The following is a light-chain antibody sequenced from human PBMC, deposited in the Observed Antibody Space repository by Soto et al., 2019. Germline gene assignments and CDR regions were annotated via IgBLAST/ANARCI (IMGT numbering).Light chain of an antibody. Sequence: QSALTQPASVSGSPGQSITISCTGTRSDVGGYNYVSWYQQHPGKAPKLMIYEVSNRPSGISNRFSGSKSGNTASLTISGLQAEDEADYYCSSYTSSSPCVFGTGTKLTVL. V-gene: IGLV2-14*01. CDR2: EVS. CDR1: RSDVGGYNY. J-gene: IGLJ1*01. CDR3: SSYTSSSPCV.